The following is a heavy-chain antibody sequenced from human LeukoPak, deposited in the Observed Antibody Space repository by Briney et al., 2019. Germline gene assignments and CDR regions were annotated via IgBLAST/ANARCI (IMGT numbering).Heavy chain of an antibody. CDR3: ARGLAKYYYERSRGSERLDY. Sequence: PSETLSLTCAVYGGSFSGYYWGWIRQPPGKGLEWIGEINHSGSTNYNPSLKSRVTISVDTSKNQFSLKLSSVTAADTAVYYCARGLAKYYYERSRGSERLDYWGQGTLVTVSS. J-gene: IGHJ4*02. CDR2: INHSGST. D-gene: IGHD3-22*01. CDR1: GGSFSGYY. V-gene: IGHV4-34*01.